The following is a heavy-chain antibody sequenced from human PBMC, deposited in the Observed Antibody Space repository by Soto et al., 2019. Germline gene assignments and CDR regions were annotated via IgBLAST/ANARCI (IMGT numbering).Heavy chain of an antibody. CDR2: IFHDGTA. Sequence: SETLSLTCAVSGVSLTSGNWWTWVRQSPQRGLEYIGEIFHDGTANYYPSFERRVAMSVDTSSNQFSLKLTSVTAADTAVYFCARLVYDTRLNYMYFDFWGPGTLVTVS. V-gene: IGHV4-4*02. CDR3: ARLVYDTRLNYMYFDF. CDR1: GVSLTSGNW. J-gene: IGHJ4*02. D-gene: IGHD3-10*01.